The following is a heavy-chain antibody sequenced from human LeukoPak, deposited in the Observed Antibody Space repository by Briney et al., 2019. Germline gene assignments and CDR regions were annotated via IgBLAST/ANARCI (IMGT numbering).Heavy chain of an antibody. Sequence: SETLSLTCTVSGGSISSSSYYWGWIRQPPGKGLEWIGSIYYSGSTYYSPSLKSRVTISVDTSKNQFSLKLSSVTAADTAVYYCARHPRGITFGGVIVSFDYWGQGTLVTVSS. D-gene: IGHD3-16*02. CDR2: IYYSGST. CDR3: ARHPRGITFGGVIVSFDY. V-gene: IGHV4-39*01. J-gene: IGHJ4*02. CDR1: GGSISSSSYY.